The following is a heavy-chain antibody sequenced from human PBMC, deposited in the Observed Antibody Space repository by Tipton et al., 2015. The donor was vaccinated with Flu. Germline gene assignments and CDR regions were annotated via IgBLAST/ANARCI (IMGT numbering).Heavy chain of an antibody. J-gene: IGHJ6*02. V-gene: IGHV4-31*03. CDR1: GDSVSNSDYY. Sequence: TLSLTCTVSGDSVSNSDYYWNWIRQEPGKGLELIVHIDFSGSTHYNPSLKSRLTISIDTPKNQFSLRLNGGTGADTAVYYCAREGPYFYGMDVWDQGP. CDR2: IDFSGST. CDR3: AREGPYFYGMDV.